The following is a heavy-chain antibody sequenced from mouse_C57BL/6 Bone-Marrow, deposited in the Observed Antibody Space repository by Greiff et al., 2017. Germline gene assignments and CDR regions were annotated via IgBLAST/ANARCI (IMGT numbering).Heavy chain of an antibody. V-gene: IGHV1-9*01. CDR1: GYTFTGYW. J-gene: IGHJ1*03. CDR3: ARGGLAGYFGV. CDR2: ILPGSCST. Sequence: QVQLQQSGAELMKPGASVKLSCKATGYTFTGYWREWVKQRPGHGLEWIGEILPGSCSTNYNEKVKGKGTCTADTSSNTAYMQLRSLTTEDPATYYCARGGLAGYFGVRGTGTTVTVSA. D-gene: IGHD1-1*02.